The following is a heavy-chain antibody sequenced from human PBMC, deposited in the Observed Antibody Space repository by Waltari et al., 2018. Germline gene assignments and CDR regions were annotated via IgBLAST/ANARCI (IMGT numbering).Heavy chain of an antibody. Sequence: QVQLVQSGAEVKKPGSSVKGSCKASGGTFSSYAISWVRQAPGEGLEWMGGIIPIIGIANYAQKFQGRVTITADKSTSTAYMVLSILRSEDTAVYYCASSSSATATYNMDVWGKGTTVTVSS. D-gene: IGHD4-17*01. J-gene: IGHJ6*03. CDR2: IIPIIGIA. V-gene: IGHV1-69*10. CDR1: GGTFSSYA. CDR3: ASSSSATATYNMDV.